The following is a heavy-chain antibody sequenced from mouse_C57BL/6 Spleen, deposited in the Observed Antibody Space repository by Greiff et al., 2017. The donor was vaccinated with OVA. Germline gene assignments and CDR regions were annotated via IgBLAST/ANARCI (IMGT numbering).Heavy chain of an antibody. CDR3: AGGYDYDWFAY. Sequence: QVQLQQSGAELMKPGASVKLSCKATGYTFTGYWIEWVKQRPGHGLEWIGDIYPGSGSTNYNEKFKSKATLTVDTSSSTAYMQLSSLTSEDSAVYYCAGGYDYDWFAYWGQGTLVTVSA. CDR2: IYPGSGST. D-gene: IGHD2-4*01. J-gene: IGHJ3*01. V-gene: IGHV1-9*01. CDR1: GYTFTGYW.